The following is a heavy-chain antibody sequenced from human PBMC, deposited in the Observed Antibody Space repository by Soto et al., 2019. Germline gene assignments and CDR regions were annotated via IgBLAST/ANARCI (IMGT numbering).Heavy chain of an antibody. V-gene: IGHV4-59*12. J-gene: IGHJ3*02. CDR2: IYYSGST. Sequence: SETLSLTCTVSGGSISSYYWNWIRQHPGKGLEYIGYIYYSGSTYYNPSLKSRVTISVDTSTNQFSLKLTSVTAADTAVYYCARGIRGYEDAFDIWGQGTMVTVSS. CDR1: GGSISSYY. CDR3: ARGIRGYEDAFDI. D-gene: IGHD5-12*01.